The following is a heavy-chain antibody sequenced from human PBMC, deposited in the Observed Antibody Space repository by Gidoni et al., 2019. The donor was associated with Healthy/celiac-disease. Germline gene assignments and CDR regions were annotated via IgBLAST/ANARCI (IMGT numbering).Heavy chain of an antibody. V-gene: IGHV4-34*01. CDR2: INHSGST. CDR1: GGSFSGYY. D-gene: IGHD3-16*01. Sequence: VQLQQWGAGLLTPSETLSLTCAVYGGSFSGYYWSWIRQPPGKGLDWIWEINHSGSTNFNPSRKSRFTILVDTSKNQFSLMLSSVTAAYTALYYCARSWGPTAVYYYGMDVWGQGTTFTVSS. J-gene: IGHJ6*01. CDR3: ARSWGPTAVYYYGMDV.